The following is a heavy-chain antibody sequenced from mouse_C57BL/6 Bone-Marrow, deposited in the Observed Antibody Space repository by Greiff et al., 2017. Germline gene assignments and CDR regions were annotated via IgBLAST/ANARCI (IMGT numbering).Heavy chain of an antibody. CDR2: IYPRSGNT. CDR3: AREGAYYSNYDFAY. D-gene: IGHD2-5*01. CDR1: GYTFTSYG. Sequence: VKLVESGAELARPGASVKLSCKASGYTFTSYGISWVKQGTGQGLEWIGEIYPRSGNTYYNEKLKGKATLTADKSSSTAYMELRSLTSEDSAVYFCAREGAYYSNYDFAYWGQGTLVTVSA. V-gene: IGHV1-81*01. J-gene: IGHJ3*01.